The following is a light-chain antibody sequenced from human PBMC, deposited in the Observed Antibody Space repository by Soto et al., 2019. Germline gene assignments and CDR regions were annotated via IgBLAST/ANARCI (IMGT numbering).Light chain of an antibody. Sequence: IVLTQSPESVPVSLGETGTIECKSPHRVLYSSNNKNYLVWYQQKPGQPPKLLIYWASSRESGVPDRFSGSGSGTDFTLAISSLQAEDVAVYYCNQYYTAPLTFGGGTKVDIK. CDR1: HRVLYSSNNKNY. J-gene: IGKJ4*01. V-gene: IGKV4-1*01. CDR3: NQYYTAPLT. CDR2: WAS.